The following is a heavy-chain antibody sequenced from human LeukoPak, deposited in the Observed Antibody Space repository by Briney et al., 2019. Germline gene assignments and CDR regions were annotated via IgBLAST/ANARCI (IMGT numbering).Heavy chain of an antibody. CDR1: EFTFSSYW. CDR3: TRDYSGSRNYYYYYGMHV. CDR2: IKQDGSEK. V-gene: IGHV3-7*01. D-gene: IGHD3-10*01. J-gene: IGHJ6*02. Sequence: PGGSLRLSCVASEFTFSSYWMNWVRQAPGKGLEWVANIKQDGSEKYYVDSVKGRFTISRDNAKHSLYLQMNSLTAEDTAVYYCTRDYSGSRNYYYYYGMHVWGQGTTVTVSS.